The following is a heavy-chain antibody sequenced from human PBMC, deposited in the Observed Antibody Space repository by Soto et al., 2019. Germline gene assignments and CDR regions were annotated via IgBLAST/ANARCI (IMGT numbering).Heavy chain of an antibody. J-gene: IGHJ4*02. CDR3: ARDRDYGGNSVYFDY. CDR2: INPNTGDT. D-gene: IGHD4-17*01. CDR1: GYTFTDYY. V-gene: IGHV1-2*06. Sequence: GASVKVSCKASGYTFTDYYIHWVRQAPGQGLEWMARINPNTGDTNSAQNFQGRVSVTWDSSTSTAYMELSSLRSEDTAVYYCARDRDYGGNSVYFDYWGQGTLVTVSS.